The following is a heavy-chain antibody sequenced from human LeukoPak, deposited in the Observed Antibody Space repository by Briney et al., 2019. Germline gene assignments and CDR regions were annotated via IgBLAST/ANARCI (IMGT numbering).Heavy chain of an antibody. CDR3: ARDPRGSSSWNYYYYMDV. J-gene: IGHJ6*03. CDR2: INPNSGGT. D-gene: IGHD6-13*01. V-gene: IGHV1-2*02. CDR1: GYTFTGYY. Sequence: VSVKVSCKASGYTFTGYYMHWVRQAPGQGLEWMGWINPNSGGTNYAQKFQGRVTMTRDTSISTAYMELSRLRSDDTAVYYCARDPRGSSSWNYYYYMDVWGKGTTVTVSS.